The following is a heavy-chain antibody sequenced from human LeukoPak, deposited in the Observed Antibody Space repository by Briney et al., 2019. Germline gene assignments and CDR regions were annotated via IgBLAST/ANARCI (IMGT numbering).Heavy chain of an antibody. D-gene: IGHD3-9*01. CDR2: ISGGGGST. J-gene: IGHJ4*02. CDR1: GFTFSSYA. Sequence: TGRSLRLSCAASGFTFSSYAMTWVRQSPGKGLEWVSAISGGGGSTYYAYYTDSVKGRFTISRDNSKNTLYLQMNSLRAEDTAVYYCAKFYDILTAYFDYWGQGTLVTVSS. CDR3: AKFYDILTAYFDY. V-gene: IGHV3-23*01.